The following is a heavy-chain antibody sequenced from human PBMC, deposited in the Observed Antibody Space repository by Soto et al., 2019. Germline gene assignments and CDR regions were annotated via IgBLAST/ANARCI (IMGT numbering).Heavy chain of an antibody. J-gene: IGHJ3*02. CDR1: GFTFSSYA. CDR3: AKNYDILTGSPANAFDI. CDR2: ISGSGGST. V-gene: IGHV3-23*01. D-gene: IGHD3-9*01. Sequence: LRLSCAASGFTFSSYAMSWVRQAPGKGLEWVSAISGSGGSTYYADSVKGRFTISRDNSKNTLYLQMNSLRAEDTAVYYCAKNYDILTGSPANAFDIWGQGTMVTVSS.